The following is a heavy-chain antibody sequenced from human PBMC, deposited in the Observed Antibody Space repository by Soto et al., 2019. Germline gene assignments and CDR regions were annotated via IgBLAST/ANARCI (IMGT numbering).Heavy chain of an antibody. V-gene: IGHV3-33*01. Sequence: QVQLVESGGGVVQPGRSLRLSCAASGFTFSSYGMHWVRQAPGKGLEWVAVIWYEGSNKYYADSVKGRFTISRDNYKNPLYVQMNSLRAEDTSVYYCARDPYDVWCGYYTYCDSWGQGTLVTVSS. D-gene: IGHD3-3*01. CDR1: GFTFSSYG. CDR3: ARDPYDVWCGYYTYCDS. CDR2: IWYEGSNK. J-gene: IGHJ4*02.